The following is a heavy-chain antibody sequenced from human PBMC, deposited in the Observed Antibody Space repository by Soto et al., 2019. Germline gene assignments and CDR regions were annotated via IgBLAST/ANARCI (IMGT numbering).Heavy chain of an antibody. CDR2: IYYSGCT. V-gene: IGHV4-31*03. D-gene: IGHD6-13*01. J-gene: IGHJ4*02. Sequence: QVQLQESGPGLVKPSQTLSLTCTVSGGSISSGGYYWSWIRQHPGKGLEWIGYIYYSGCTYYNPSLKSRVTISVDTSKNQFSLKLSSVTAADTAVYYCARGELAAAAVDYWGQGTLVTVSS. CDR3: ARGELAAAAVDY. CDR1: GGSISSGGYY.